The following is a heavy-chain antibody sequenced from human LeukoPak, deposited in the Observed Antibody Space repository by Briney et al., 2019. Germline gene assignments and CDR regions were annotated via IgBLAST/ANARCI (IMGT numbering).Heavy chain of an antibody. D-gene: IGHD3-22*01. Sequence: GGSLRLSCAASGFTVSDNYMSWVRQAPGKGLEWVSVIYSGGRTYYADSVKGRFTISRDNPRNMLYMEMNSLRAEDTAVYYCSVMHRYYDGSGYWVQWGQGTLVTVSS. CDR1: GFTVSDNY. CDR2: IYSGGRT. CDR3: SVMHRYYDGSGYWVQ. J-gene: IGHJ4*02. V-gene: IGHV3-53*01.